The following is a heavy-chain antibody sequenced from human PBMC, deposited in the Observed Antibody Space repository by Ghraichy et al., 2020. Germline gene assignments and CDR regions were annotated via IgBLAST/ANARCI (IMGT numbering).Heavy chain of an antibody. CDR2: ISPYTGAT. CDR1: GYTFENFY. D-gene: IGHD3-9*01. Sequence: ASVKVSCEASGYTFENFYIHWLRQAPGQGPEWMGWISPYTGATNYAQKFRGRVTMTSDSSISTAYMELRSLGSDDTAVYYCARYFDILSGFGDWGQGTLFTVSS. V-gene: IGHV1-2*02. J-gene: IGHJ4*02. CDR3: ARYFDILSGFGD.